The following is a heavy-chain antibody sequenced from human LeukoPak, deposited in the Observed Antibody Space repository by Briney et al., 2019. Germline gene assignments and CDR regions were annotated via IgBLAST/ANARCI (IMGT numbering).Heavy chain of an antibody. CDR2: IYYSGST. CDR1: GGSISSYY. V-gene: IGHV4-59*08. CDR3: ARHLNSWDAFDI. J-gene: IGHJ3*02. Sequence: SETLSLTCTVPGGSISSYYWSWIRQPPGKGLEWIGYIYYSGSTNYNPSLKSRVTISVDTFKNQFSLKLSSVTAADTAVYYCARHLNSWDAFDIWGQGTMVTVSS. D-gene: IGHD6-13*01.